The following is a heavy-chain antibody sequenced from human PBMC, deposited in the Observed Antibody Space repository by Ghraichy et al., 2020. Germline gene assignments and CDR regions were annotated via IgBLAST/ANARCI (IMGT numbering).Heavy chain of an antibody. D-gene: IGHD7-27*01. V-gene: IGHV1-2*02. J-gene: IGHJ5*02. Sequence: ASVKVSCKASGYTFTGYYMHWVRQAPGQGLEWMGWINPNSGGTNYAQKFQGRVTMTRDTSISTAYMELSRLRSDDTAVYYCARYQLGIGPGWGFDPWGQGTLVTVSS. CDR1: GYTFTGYY. CDR2: INPNSGGT. CDR3: ARYQLGIGPGWGFDP.